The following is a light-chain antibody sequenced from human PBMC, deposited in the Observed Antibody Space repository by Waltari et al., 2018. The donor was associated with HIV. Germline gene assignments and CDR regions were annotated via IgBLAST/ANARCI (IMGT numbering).Light chain of an antibody. J-gene: IGLJ3*02. V-gene: IGLV2-14*01. CDR2: EVS. Sequence: QSALTQPASVSGSPGQSITISCTGTSSDVGGYNYLSLYQQHPGKAPKLMIYEVSNRPSGVSNRFSGSKSGNTASLTISGLQAEDEADYYCSSYTSSSTRVFGGGTNLTVL. CDR1: SSDVGGYNY. CDR3: SSYTSSSTRV.